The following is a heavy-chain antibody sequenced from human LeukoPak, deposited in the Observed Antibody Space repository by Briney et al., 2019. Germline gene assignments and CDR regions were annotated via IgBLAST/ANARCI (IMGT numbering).Heavy chain of an antibody. J-gene: IGHJ4*02. CDR3: ARGGGDCPFDY. Sequence: GGSLRLSCAASGFTFSNYVMHWVRQAPGKGLEWVAVIWYDESNKHYADSVKGRFTISRDNSKNTLYLQMNSLRPDDTAVYYCARGGGDCPFDYWGQGTLVTVSS. CDR2: IWYDESNK. CDR1: GFTFSNYV. D-gene: IGHD2-21*02. V-gene: IGHV3-33*08.